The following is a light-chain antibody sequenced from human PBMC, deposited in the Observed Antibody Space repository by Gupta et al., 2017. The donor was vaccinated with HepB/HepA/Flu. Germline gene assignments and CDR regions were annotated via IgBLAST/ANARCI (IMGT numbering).Light chain of an antibody. Sequence: QSVLTKPPSASASHGKRVTISCSGSSSNTGSNPVNWYLQLQGTAPHLLIYNSYHRPSGVPDRFSGSKSGTSASLAISGTLAEDEADYYCAAWDSSLNGRVFGGGTKLTVL. CDR2: NSY. V-gene: IGLV1-44*01. CDR1: SSNTGSNP. CDR3: AAWDSSLNGRV. J-gene: IGLJ3*02.